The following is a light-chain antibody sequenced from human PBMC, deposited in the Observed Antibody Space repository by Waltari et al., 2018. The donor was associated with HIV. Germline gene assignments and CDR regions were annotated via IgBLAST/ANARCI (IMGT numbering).Light chain of an antibody. CDR2: TAS. J-gene: IGKJ1*01. V-gene: IGKV1-39*01. CDR1: QNINFY. Sequence: DIQMTKSPSSLSASVGDRVTITCRSSQNINFYLSWYQQKPGRAPNLLIHTASSLQTGVPSRFSGSGSGTDFTLTISSLQLEDYATYYCQQSHSPPWTFGQGTKVDIK. CDR3: QQSHSPPWT.